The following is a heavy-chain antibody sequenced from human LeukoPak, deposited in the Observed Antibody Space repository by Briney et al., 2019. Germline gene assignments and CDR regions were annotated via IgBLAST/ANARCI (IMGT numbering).Heavy chain of an antibody. V-gene: IGHV1-2*02. J-gene: IGHJ4*02. CDR1: GYTFTGYY. D-gene: IGHD3-9*01. CDR3: ARINYDILTGYLGHFDY. CDR2: INPNSGGT. Sequence: ASVKVSCKASGYTFTGYYMHWVRQAPGQGLEWMGWINPNSGGTNYAQKFQGRVTMTRDTSISTAYMELSSLRSEDTAVYYCARINYDILTGYLGHFDYWGQGTLVTVSS.